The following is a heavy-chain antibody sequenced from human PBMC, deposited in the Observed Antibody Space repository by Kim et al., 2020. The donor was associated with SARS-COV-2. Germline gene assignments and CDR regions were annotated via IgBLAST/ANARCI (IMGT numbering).Heavy chain of an antibody. CDR3: ARPDPGIAVAGTI. CDR1: GYSFISYW. J-gene: IGHJ4*02. CDR2: IDPSDSYT. Sequence: GESLKISCKGSGYSFISYWISWVRQMPGKGLEWMGRIDPSDSYTNYSPSFQGHVTISADKSISTAYLQWSSLKASDTAMYYCARPDPGIAVAGTIWGQGTLVTVSS. V-gene: IGHV5-10-1*01. D-gene: IGHD6-19*01.